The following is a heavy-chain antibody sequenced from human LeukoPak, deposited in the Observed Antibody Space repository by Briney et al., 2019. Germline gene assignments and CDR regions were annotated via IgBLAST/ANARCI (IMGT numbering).Heavy chain of an antibody. V-gene: IGHV4-39*07. CDR1: GGSISSYY. D-gene: IGHD5-24*01. J-gene: IGHJ5*02. CDR3: ARRWLQFPRWFDP. Sequence: SETLSLTCTVSGGSISSYYWGWIRQPPGKGLEWIGSIYYSGSTYYNPSLKSRVTISVDTSKNQFSLKLSSVTAADTAVYYCARRWLQFPRWFDPWGQGTLVTVSS. CDR2: IYYSGST.